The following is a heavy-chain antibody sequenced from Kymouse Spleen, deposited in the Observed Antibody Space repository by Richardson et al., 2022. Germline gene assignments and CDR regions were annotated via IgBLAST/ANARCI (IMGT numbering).Heavy chain of an antibody. CDR2: IWYDGSNK. V-gene: IGHV3-33*01. Sequence: QVQLVESGGGVVQPGRSLRLSCAASGFTFSSYGMHWVRQAPGKGLEWVAVIWYDGSNKYYADSVKGRFTISRDNSKNTLYLQMNSLRAEDTAVYYCARSITGTTGFDYWGQGTLVTVSS. CDR1: GFTFSSYG. D-gene: IGHD1-7*01. CDR3: ARSITGTTGFDY. J-gene: IGHJ4*02.